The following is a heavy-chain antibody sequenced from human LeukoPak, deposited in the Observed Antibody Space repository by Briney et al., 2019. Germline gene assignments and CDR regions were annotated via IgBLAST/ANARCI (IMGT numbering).Heavy chain of an antibody. CDR1: GFPFSIYA. V-gene: IGHV3-23*01. CDR3: AKYRGFGDSYDS. D-gene: IGHD3-10*01. Sequence: GGSLRLSCAASGFPFSIYAMSWVRQAPGKGLEWVSIIGGSSTYYADLVKGRFTISRDTSKNTMYLQMNSLRADDTAIYYCAKYRGFGDSYDSWGQGTLVTVSS. CDR2: IGGSST. J-gene: IGHJ4*02.